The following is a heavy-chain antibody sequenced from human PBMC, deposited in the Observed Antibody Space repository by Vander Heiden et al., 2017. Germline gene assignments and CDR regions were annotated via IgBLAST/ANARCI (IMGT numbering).Heavy chain of an antibody. CDR1: GFIFDDYT. CDR2: ITWDGGRT. J-gene: IGHJ4*02. V-gene: IGHV3-43*01. D-gene: IGHD4-17*01. Sequence: EVQLVESGGVVVQPGGSLRPPCTTSGFIFDDYTMFWVRQAPGRGLEWVSLITWDGGRTYYADSVKGRFTISRDNNKNSLYLQMNSLRTEDAALYYCAKGHYGGNSGVESWGQGTLVTVSS. CDR3: AKGHYGGNSGVES.